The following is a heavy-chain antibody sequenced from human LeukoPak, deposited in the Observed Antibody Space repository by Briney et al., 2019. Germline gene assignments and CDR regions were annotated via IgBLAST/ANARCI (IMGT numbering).Heavy chain of an antibody. V-gene: IGHV1-8*01. CDR2: INPNSGNT. D-gene: IGHD3-3*01. CDR3: ASQIHTYYDFWSGYPNWFDP. J-gene: IGHJ5*02. CDR1: GYTFTSYD. Sequence: ASLKVSCKASGYTFTSYDINWVRPATGQGLECMGWINPNSGNTGYAQKFQGRVTMTRNTSISTAYMELSSLRSEDTAVYYCASQIHTYYDFWSGYPNWFDPWGQGTLVTVSS.